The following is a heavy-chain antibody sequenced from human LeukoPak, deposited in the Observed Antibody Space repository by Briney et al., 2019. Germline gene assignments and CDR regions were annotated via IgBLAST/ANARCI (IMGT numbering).Heavy chain of an antibody. J-gene: IGHJ4*02. CDR2: IWNDGSNE. V-gene: IGHV3-30*02. Sequence: GGSLRLSCAASRFTFSSYAMHWVRQAPGKGLEWVANIWNDGSNEYYADSVKGRFTISRDNSKNTLYLQMISLRAEDTAVYYCAKVDGYNVGYWGQGTLVAVSS. CDR1: RFTFSSYA. CDR3: AKVDGYNVGY. D-gene: IGHD5-24*01.